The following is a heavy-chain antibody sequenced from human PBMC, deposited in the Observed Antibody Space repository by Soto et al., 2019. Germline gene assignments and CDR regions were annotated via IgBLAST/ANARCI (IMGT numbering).Heavy chain of an antibody. V-gene: IGHV4-61*08. D-gene: IGHD3-10*01. CDR2: IFYSGST. CDR3: AGNFRHLLWFGELLPDYYYYGMDV. J-gene: IGHJ6*02. Sequence: PSETLSLTCAVSGGSISSGGYSWSWIRQPPGKGLEWIGYIFYSGSTNYNPSLKSRVTISVDTSKNQFSLKLSSVTAADTAVYYCAGNFRHLLWFGELLPDYYYYGMDVWGQGTTVTVSS. CDR1: GGSISSGGYS.